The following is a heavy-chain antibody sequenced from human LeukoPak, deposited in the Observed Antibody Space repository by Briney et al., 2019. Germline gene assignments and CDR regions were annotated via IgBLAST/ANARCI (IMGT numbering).Heavy chain of an antibody. Sequence: GGSLRLSCTASGFTFGDYAMSWFRQAPGKGLEWVGFIRSKAYGGTTDYAAPVKGRFTISRDDSINTLYLQMNSLKTEDTAVYYCTTDRGYYDSSGYFVQGYWGQGTLVTVSS. CDR2: IRSKAYGGTT. D-gene: IGHD3-22*01. CDR1: GFTFGDYA. V-gene: IGHV3-49*03. CDR3: TTDRGYYDSSGYFVQGY. J-gene: IGHJ4*02.